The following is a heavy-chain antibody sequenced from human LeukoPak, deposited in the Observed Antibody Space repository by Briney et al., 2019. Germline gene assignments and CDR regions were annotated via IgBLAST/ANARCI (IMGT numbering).Heavy chain of an antibody. CDR1: GGSIGSGGDY. V-gene: IGHV4-31*03. J-gene: IGHJ4*02. D-gene: IGHD1-26*01. Sequence: PSETLSLTCTVSGGSIGSGGDYWNWIREYPGKGLEWIGYIYYIGSTYYNPSLKSRLTISVDTSKKQFSLKLGSVTAADTAVYYCAREGSGSYLDYWGQGTLLSVCS. CDR2: IYYIGST. CDR3: AREGSGSYLDY.